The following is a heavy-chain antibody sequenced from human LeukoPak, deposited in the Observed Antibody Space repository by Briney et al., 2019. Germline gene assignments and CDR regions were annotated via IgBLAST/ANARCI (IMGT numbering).Heavy chain of an antibody. CDR3: AKESSRYGDYQVFDY. CDR2: ISYDGSNK. J-gene: IGHJ4*02. D-gene: IGHD4-17*01. CDR1: GFTFSSYG. Sequence: GRSLRLFCAASGFTFSSYGMHLVRQAPGKGLEWVAVISYDGSNKYYADSVKGRFTISRDNSKNTLYLQMNSLRAEDTAVYYCAKESSRYGDYQVFDYWGQGTLVTVSS. V-gene: IGHV3-30*18.